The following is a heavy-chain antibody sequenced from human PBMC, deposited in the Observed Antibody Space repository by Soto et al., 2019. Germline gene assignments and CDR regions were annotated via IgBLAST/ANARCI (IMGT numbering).Heavy chain of an antibody. D-gene: IGHD5-18*01. J-gene: IGHJ4*02. Sequence: SETLSLTCHVSGGSISSSSYYWGWIRQPPGKGLEWIGSIYYSGSTYYNPSLKSRVTISVDTSKNQFSLKLSSVTAADTAVYYCARRGIQVGFPHFDYWGQGTPVT. V-gene: IGHV4-39*01. CDR1: GGSISSSSYY. CDR2: IYYSGST. CDR3: ARRGIQVGFPHFDY.